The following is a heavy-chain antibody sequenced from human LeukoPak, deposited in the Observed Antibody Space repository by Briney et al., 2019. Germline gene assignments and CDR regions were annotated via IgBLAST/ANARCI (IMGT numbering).Heavy chain of an antibody. D-gene: IGHD2-8*02. V-gene: IGHV4-34*01. CDR3: ATLDSISVCTGSPHES. Sequence: SETLSLTCAVYGGSFSGYYWSWIRQPPGKGLEWIGEINHSGSTNYNPSLKSRVTISVDTSKNQFSLKLSSVTAADTAVYYCATLDSISVCTGSPHESWGQGTLVTVSS. CDR2: INHSGST. CDR1: GGSFSGYY. J-gene: IGHJ4*02.